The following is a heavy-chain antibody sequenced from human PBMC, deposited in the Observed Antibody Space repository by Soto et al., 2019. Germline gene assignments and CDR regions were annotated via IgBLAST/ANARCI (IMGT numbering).Heavy chain of an antibody. V-gene: IGHV4-34*01. CDR1: GGSLSGYY. J-gene: IGHJ4*02. CDR2: INQSGST. CDR3: ARFKNGAASGTDQAFYFDY. Sequence: SETLSVTCAVYGGSLSGYYWSWLRQPPGKGLEWIGEINQSGSTNYNPSLKSRVTISLDTSMNHFSLKVNSVTAADTAEYYCARFKNGAASGTDQAFYFDYWGQGTLVTVSS. D-gene: IGHD3-10*01.